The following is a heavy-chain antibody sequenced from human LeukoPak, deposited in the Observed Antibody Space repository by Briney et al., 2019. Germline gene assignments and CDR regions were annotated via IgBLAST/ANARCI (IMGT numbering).Heavy chain of an antibody. CDR2: IIPIFGTA. J-gene: IGHJ6*03. V-gene: IGHV1-69*13. Sequence: SVKVSCKASGGTFSSYAISWVRQAPGQGLEWMGGIIPIFGTANYAQKFQGRVTITADESTSTAYMELSSLRSEDTAVYYCARAIVLMVYAIGEDYYYMDVWGKGTTVTVSS. CDR1: GGTFSSYA. D-gene: IGHD2-8*01. CDR3: ARAIVLMVYAIGEDYYYMDV.